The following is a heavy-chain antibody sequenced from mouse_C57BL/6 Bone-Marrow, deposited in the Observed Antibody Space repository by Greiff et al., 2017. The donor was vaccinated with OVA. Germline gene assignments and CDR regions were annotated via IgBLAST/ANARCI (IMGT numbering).Heavy chain of an antibody. V-gene: IGHV1-26*01. CDR2: INPNNGGT. Sequence: EVQLQQSGPELVKPGASVKISCKASGYTFTDYYMNWVKQSHGKSLEWIGDINPNNGGTSYNQKFKGKATLTVDKSSSTAYMELRSLTSEDSAVYYCARERNYGSSLDYWGQGTTLTVSS. CDR3: ARERNYGSSLDY. CDR1: GYTFTDYY. J-gene: IGHJ2*01. D-gene: IGHD1-1*01.